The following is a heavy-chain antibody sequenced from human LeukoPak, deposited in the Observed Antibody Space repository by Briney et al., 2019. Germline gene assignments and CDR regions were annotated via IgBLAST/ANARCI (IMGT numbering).Heavy chain of an antibody. CDR1: GXSFTSYW. Sequence: GESLKISCKGSGXSFTSYWISWVRQMPGKGLEWMGRIDPSDSYTNYSPSFQGHVTISADKSISTAYLQWSSLKASDTAMYYCARHRGYCGGDCFPDVKYWGQGTLVTVSS. CDR2: IDPSDSYT. D-gene: IGHD2-21*02. V-gene: IGHV5-10-1*01. CDR3: ARHRGYCGGDCFPDVKY. J-gene: IGHJ4*02.